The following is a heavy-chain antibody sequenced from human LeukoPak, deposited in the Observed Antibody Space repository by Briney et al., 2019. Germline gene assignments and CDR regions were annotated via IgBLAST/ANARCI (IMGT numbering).Heavy chain of an antibody. CDR2: INTYNGST. V-gene: IGHV1-18*01. CDR1: GYTFTSYG. CDR3: ARDLVHHRLLATAYNWFDP. D-gene: IGHD3-16*01. J-gene: IGHJ5*02. Sequence: ASVKVSCKASGYTFTSYGISWVRQAPGQGLEWMGWINTYNGSTKYAQKVQGRVTMTTDTSTTTAYMEVRSLRSDDTAVYYCARDLVHHRLLATAYNWFDPWGQGTLVTVSS.